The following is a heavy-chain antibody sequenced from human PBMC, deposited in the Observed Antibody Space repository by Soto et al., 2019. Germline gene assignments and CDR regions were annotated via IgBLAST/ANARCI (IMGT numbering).Heavy chain of an antibody. CDR2: IIPILGIA. V-gene: IGHV1-69*08. CDR1: GGTFSSYT. D-gene: IGHD2-15*01. Sequence: QVQLVQSGAEVKKPGSSVKVSCKASGGTFSSYTISWVRQAPGQGLEWMGRIIPILGIANYAPKFQGRVTVTADNSTSPADMELTSRRSEDTAVYYRAREGPSSVVVVAATVYDYYGMDVWGQGTTVTVAS. J-gene: IGHJ6*02. CDR3: AREGPSSVVVVAATVYDYYGMDV.